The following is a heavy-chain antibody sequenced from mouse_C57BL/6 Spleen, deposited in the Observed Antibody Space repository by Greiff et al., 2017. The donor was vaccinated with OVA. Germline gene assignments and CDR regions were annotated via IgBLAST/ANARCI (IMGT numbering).Heavy chain of an antibody. D-gene: IGHD2-5*01. V-gene: IGHV1-62-2*01. CDR1: GYTFTEYT. CDR2: FYPGSGCI. CDR3: ARHEGKTYYINSWCAY. Sequence: QVQLKESGAELVKPGASVKLSCKASGYTFTEYTIHWVKQRSGQGLEWIGWFYPGSGCIKYNENFKDKATLTADKSSSTVYMELSRLTSEDSAVYFGARHEGKTYYINSWCAYWGQGTLVTVSA. J-gene: IGHJ3*01.